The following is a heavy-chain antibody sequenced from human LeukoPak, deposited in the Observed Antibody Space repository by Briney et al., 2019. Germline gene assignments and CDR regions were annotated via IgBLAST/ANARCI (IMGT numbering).Heavy chain of an antibody. J-gene: IGHJ4*02. D-gene: IGHD3-3*01. CDR3: ARGNYLYDFWSGYELEQSYYFDY. CDR2: IYYSGST. V-gene: IGHV4-31*03. Sequence: SETLSLTCTVSGGSISSGGYYWSWIRQHPGKGLEWIGYIYYSGSTYYSPSLKSRVTMSVDTSKNHFSLKLSSVTAADTAVYYCARGNYLYDFWSGYELEQSYYFDYWGQGTLVTVSS. CDR1: GGSISSGGYY.